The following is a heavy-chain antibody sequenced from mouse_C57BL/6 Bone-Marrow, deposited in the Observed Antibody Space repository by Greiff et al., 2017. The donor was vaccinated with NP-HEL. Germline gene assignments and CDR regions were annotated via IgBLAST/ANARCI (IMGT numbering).Heavy chain of an antibody. CDR1: GYSITSGYY. D-gene: IGHD2-4*01. V-gene: IGHV3-6*01. J-gene: IGHJ2*01. CDR3: ARRGIYYDHDRDY. CDR2: ISYDGSN. Sequence: EVQVVESGPGLVKPSQSLSLTCSVTGYSITSGYYWNWIRQFPGNKLEWMGYISYDGSNNYNPSLKNRISITRDTSKNQFFLKLNSVTTEDTATYYCARRGIYYDHDRDYWGQGTTLTVSS.